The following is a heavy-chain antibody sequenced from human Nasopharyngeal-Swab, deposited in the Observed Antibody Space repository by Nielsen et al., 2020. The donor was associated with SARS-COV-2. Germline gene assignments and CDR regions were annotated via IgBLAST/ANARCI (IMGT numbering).Heavy chain of an antibody. CDR2: IYSDGST. Sequence: GGSLRLSCAASGFTVSSNYMSWVRQAPGKGLEWVSVIYSDGSTSYADSVKGRFTISRDNSKKTLYLQMNSLRAEDTALYYCARASSGYDEWYFDLWGRGTLVTVSS. V-gene: IGHV3-53*01. J-gene: IGHJ2*01. D-gene: IGHD5-12*01. CDR3: ARASSGYDEWYFDL. CDR1: GFTVSSNY.